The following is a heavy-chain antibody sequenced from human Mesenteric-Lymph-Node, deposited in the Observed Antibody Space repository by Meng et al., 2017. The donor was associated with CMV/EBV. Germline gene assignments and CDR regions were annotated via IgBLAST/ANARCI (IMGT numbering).Heavy chain of an antibody. V-gene: IGHV3-11*01. CDR1: GFTFSDYY. Sequence: GESLKISCAASGFTFSDYYMNWIRQAPGKGLEWLSYISSSGSAIYYADSVKGRFTISRDNAKNSLYLQMNSLRDEDTAVYYCTRGLRGPDYWGQGTLVTVSS. J-gene: IGHJ4*02. CDR2: ISSSGSAI. CDR3: TRGLRGPDY. D-gene: IGHD3-10*01.